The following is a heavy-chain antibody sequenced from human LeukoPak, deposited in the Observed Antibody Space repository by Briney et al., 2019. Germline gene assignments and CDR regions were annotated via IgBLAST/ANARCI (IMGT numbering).Heavy chain of an antibody. Sequence: PGGPLRLSCAASGFTFSSYSMNWVRQAPGKGLEWVSYISSSSSTIYYADSVEGRFTISRDNAKNSLYLQMNSLRAEDTAVYYCARVYCSGGSCSTGDYFDYWGQGTLVTVSS. D-gene: IGHD2-15*01. CDR3: ARVYCSGGSCSTGDYFDY. J-gene: IGHJ4*02. CDR1: GFTFSSYS. V-gene: IGHV3-48*01. CDR2: ISSSSSTI.